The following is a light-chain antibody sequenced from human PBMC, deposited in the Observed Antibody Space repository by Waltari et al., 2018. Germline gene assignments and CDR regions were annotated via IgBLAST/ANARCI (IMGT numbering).Light chain of an antibody. CDR3: TSYTTSRTWV. CDR2: EVR. J-gene: IGLJ3*02. Sequence: QSALTQPASVSGSPGQSITISCTGTSRYVRAYDYVPWYQQKPGKAPQLIIYEVRDRPPGVPNRFSGSKSGYTAFLTISGLQAEDEADYYCTSYTTSRTWVFGGGTKLTVL. V-gene: IGLV2-14*01. CDR1: SRYVRAYDY.